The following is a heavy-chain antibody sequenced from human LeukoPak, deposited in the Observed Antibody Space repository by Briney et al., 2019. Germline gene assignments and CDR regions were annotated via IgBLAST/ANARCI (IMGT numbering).Heavy chain of an antibody. D-gene: IGHD5-18*01. V-gene: IGHV3-7*02. CDR1: GFTFSSYW. Sequence: PGGSLRLSCAASGFTFSSYWMSWVRQAPGKGLEWVASIKQDGGEKDYVDSVKGRFTISRDNSKNTLFLQMNSLRPEDTAVYYCARLGEDSYGYQTDFDYWGQGTLVTVSS. CDR3: ARLGEDSYGYQTDFDY. J-gene: IGHJ4*02. CDR2: IKQDGGEK.